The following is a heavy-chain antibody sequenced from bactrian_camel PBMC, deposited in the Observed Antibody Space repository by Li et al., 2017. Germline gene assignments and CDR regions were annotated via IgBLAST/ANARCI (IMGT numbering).Heavy chain of an antibody. CDR3: ATAWWYSPFNY. D-gene: IGHD1*01. CDR2: IPRGSETT. Sequence: QLVEYGGGLVQPGGSLKLSCATSGFNFKNYDMSWVRQAPGKRLEWVSTIPRGSETTYYVDSVKGRFAISRDNAKNTLYLQINSLQPEDTAKYYCATAWWYSPFNYWGQGTQVTVS. J-gene: IGHJ4*01. V-gene: IGHV3S31*01. CDR1: GFNFKNYD.